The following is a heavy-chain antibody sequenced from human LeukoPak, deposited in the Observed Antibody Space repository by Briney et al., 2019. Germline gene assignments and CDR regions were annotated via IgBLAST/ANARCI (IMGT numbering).Heavy chain of an antibody. V-gene: IGHV1-18*04. CDR1: GYTFTSYG. CDR3: ARDGGGYCSSTSCYGPFDY. Sequence: GASVKVSCKASGYTFTSYGISWVRQAPGQGLEWMGWISAYNGNTNYAQKLQGRVTMTTDTSTSTAYMELRSLRSDDTAVYYCARDGGGYCSSTSCYGPFDYWGQGTLVTVSS. CDR2: ISAYNGNT. D-gene: IGHD2-2*01. J-gene: IGHJ4*02.